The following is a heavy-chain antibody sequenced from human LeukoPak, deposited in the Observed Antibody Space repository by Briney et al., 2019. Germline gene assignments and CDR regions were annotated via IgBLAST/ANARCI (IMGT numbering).Heavy chain of an antibody. J-gene: IGHJ4*02. CDR1: GYTFTSYY. D-gene: IGHD6-13*01. Sequence: EASVKVSCRASGYTFTSYYMHWVRQAPGQGLEWMGIINPSGGSTSYAQKFQGRVTMTRDTSTSTVYMELSSLRSEDTAVYYCARDGHSSSWYDYFDYWGQGTLVTVSS. CDR2: INPSGGST. V-gene: IGHV1-46*01. CDR3: ARDGHSSSWYDYFDY.